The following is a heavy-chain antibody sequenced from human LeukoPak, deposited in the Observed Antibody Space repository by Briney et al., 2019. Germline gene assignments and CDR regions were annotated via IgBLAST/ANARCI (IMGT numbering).Heavy chain of an antibody. J-gene: IGHJ6*03. D-gene: IGHD3-3*01. CDR2: IYYSGST. CDR3: ARGVGVTIIYYYYYYMDV. CDR1: GVSVSSAYSY. V-gene: IGHV4-61*01. Sequence: PSETLSLTCTVSGVSVSSAYSYWSWIRQPPGQGLEWIGYIYYSGSTTYNPSLKSRVSISLDTFKNQFSLRLSSVTAADTAVYYCARGVGVTIIYYYYYYMDVWGKGTTVTVSS.